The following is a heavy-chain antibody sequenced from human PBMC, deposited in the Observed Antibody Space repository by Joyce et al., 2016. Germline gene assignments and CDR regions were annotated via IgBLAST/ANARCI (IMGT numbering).Heavy chain of an antibody. J-gene: IGHJ4*02. CDR2: INPNSGGT. V-gene: IGHV1-2*02. Sequence: INPNSGGTNYAQNFQGRVTMTRDTSVSTAYMELSSLRSDDTAVYHCARGVSTGYFDYWGQGTLVPVSS. CDR3: ARGVSTGYFDY. D-gene: IGHD3-9*01.